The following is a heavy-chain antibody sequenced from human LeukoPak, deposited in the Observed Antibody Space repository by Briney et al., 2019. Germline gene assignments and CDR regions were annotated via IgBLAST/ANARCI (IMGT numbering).Heavy chain of an antibody. CDR3: ARMYSTSHVDF. J-gene: IGHJ4*02. CDR2: IYSDGGT. Sequence: GGSLRLSCAVSGFTVSTNYMTWVRQAPGKGLEWVSVIYSDGGTFYADSVKGRFTISRDISKNTLYLQMNSLRAEDTAVYYCARMYSTSHVDFWGQGTLVTVSS. CDR1: GFTVSTNY. V-gene: IGHV3-66*01. D-gene: IGHD6-13*01.